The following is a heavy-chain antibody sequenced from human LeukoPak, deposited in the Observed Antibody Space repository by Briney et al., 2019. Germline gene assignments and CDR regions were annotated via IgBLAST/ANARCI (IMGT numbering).Heavy chain of an antibody. Sequence: PSETLSLTCTVSGGSISSSSYYWGWIRQPPGKGLEWIGSIYYSGSTYYNPSLKSRVTISVDTSKNQFSLKLSSVTAADTAVYYCARVTRRIAVAGTLRYYFDYWGQGTLVTVSS. J-gene: IGHJ4*02. D-gene: IGHD6-19*01. CDR3: ARVTRRIAVAGTLRYYFDY. CDR1: GGSISSSSYY. CDR2: IYYSGST. V-gene: IGHV4-39*07.